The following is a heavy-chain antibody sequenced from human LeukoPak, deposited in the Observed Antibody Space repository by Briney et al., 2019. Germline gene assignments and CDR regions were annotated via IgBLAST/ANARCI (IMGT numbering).Heavy chain of an antibody. J-gene: IGHJ6*02. CDR3: ARLGGDYDGYDNYAMDV. CDR1: GFTFSRYS. Sequence: GSLRLSCAASGFTFSRYSMSWVRQAPGKGLEWVSSISSSSSYIYYADSVKGRYTFAIDNAKNSLYLQMNSLRAEDTAVYYCARLGGDYDGYDNYAMDVWGQGTAVTVSS. D-gene: IGHD4-23*01. V-gene: IGHV3-21*01. CDR2: ISSSSSYI.